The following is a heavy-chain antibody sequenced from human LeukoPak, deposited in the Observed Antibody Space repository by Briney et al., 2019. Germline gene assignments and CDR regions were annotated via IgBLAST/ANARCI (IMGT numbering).Heavy chain of an antibody. CDR1: GGSISSSSYY. V-gene: IGHV4-39*01. J-gene: IGHJ3*02. Sequence: SETLSLTCTVSGGSISSSSYYWGWIRQPPGKGLEWIGSIYYSGSTYYNPSLKSRVTISVDTSKNQFSLKLSSVTAADTAVYYCARQQLVEVNAFDIWGQGTMVTVSS. CDR3: ARQQLVEVNAFDI. D-gene: IGHD6-13*01. CDR2: IYYSGST.